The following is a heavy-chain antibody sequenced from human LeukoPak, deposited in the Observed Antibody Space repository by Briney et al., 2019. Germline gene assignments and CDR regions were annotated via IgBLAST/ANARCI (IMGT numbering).Heavy chain of an antibody. D-gene: IGHD5-24*01. J-gene: IGHJ4*02. V-gene: IGHV1-69*16. CDR3: ASLMATTSLNDY. Sequence: SAVKVTFKGSGCTFSSYSTSWVRQPPAQGVEWVGVSIPILSTANYAKKFQDRVTITTDESTSTADMGLRSMRSEDTAVYYCASLMATTSLNDYWGQGTPVTVSS. CDR1: GCTFSSYS. CDR2: SIPILSTA.